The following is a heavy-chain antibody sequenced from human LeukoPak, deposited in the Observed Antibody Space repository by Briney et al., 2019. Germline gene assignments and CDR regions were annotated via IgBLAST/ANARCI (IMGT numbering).Heavy chain of an antibody. D-gene: IGHD5-18*01. Sequence: SETLSLTCTVSGGSISSSSYYWGWIRQPPGKGLEWIGSIYYSGSTYYNPSLKSRDTISVDTSKNQFSLKLSSVTAADTAVYYCARVRGDTAMDYYMDVWGKGTTVTVSS. J-gene: IGHJ6*03. CDR1: GGSISSSSYY. V-gene: IGHV4-39*01. CDR2: IYYSGST. CDR3: ARVRGDTAMDYYMDV.